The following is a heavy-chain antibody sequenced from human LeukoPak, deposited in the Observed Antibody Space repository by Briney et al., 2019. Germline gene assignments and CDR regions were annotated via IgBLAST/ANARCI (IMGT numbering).Heavy chain of an antibody. V-gene: IGHV3-30*04. Sequence: GMSLRLSCEASGFTFSSYAIHWVRQAPGKGLEWVAVISFDGSNKYYADSVKGRFTISSNNSKNTVYLQMNSLRPEDMAVYYCAKEIFSGLLYIDYWGQGTLVTVSS. CDR3: AKEIFSGLLYIDY. D-gene: IGHD5-12*01. CDR1: GFTFSSYA. J-gene: IGHJ4*02. CDR2: ISFDGSNK.